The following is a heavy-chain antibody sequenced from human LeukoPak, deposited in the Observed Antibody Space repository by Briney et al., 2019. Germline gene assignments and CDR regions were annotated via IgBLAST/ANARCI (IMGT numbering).Heavy chain of an antibody. D-gene: IGHD3-22*01. J-gene: IGHJ4*02. CDR1: GGSISSSSYY. CDR2: IYYSGST. CDR3: ARRTYYYDSSGYFFDY. Sequence: SETLSLTCTVSGGSISSSSYYWGWIRQPPGKGLEWIGSIYYSGSTYYNPSLKSRVTISVDTSKNQFSLKLSSVTAADTAVYYCARRTYYYDSSGYFFDYWGQGTLVTVSS. V-gene: IGHV4-39*01.